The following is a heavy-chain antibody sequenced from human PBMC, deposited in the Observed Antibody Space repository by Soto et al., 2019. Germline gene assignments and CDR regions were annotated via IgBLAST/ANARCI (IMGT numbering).Heavy chain of an antibody. V-gene: IGHV2-70*01. CDR3: ARCYGSGSYHCDY. CDR1: GFSLSTSGMC. J-gene: IGHJ4*02. CDR2: IDWDDDK. D-gene: IGHD3-10*01. Sequence: SGPTLVNPTQTLTLTCTYSGFSLSTSGMCVSWIRQPPGKAVEWLALIDWDDDKYYSTSLKTRLTISKDTSKNQVVLTMTKMDPADKASHYYARCYGSGSYHCDYWGQGTLVTVSS.